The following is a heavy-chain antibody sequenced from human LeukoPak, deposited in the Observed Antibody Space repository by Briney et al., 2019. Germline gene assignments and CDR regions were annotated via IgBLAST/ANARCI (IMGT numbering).Heavy chain of an antibody. J-gene: IGHJ6*03. CDR2: ISSSGSTI. CDR1: GFTSSDYY. V-gene: IGHV3-11*04. Sequence: GGSLRHSSVGPGFTSSDYYMSWMRQAPGRGLEWVSYISSSGSTIYYADSVKGRFTISRDNAKNSLYLQMNSLRAQDTAVYYCARGAYYYYMDVWGKGTTVTVSS. CDR3: ARGAYYYYMDV.